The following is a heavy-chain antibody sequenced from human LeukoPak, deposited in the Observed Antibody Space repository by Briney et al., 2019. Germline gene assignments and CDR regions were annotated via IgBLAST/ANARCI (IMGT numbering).Heavy chain of an antibody. V-gene: IGHV1-69*05. D-gene: IGHD3-9*01. CDR1: GGTFSSYA. J-gene: IGHJ5*02. CDR3: ARLKGSILTGYWFDP. CDR2: IIPIFGTA. Sequence: SVKVSRKASGGTFSSYAISWVRQAPGQGLEWMGGIIPIFGTANYAQKFQGRVTFTTDESTSTAYMELSSLRSEDTAVYYCARLKGSILTGYWFDPWGQGTLVTVSS.